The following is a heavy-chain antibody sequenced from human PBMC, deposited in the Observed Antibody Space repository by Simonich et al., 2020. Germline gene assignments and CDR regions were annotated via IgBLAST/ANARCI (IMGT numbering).Heavy chain of an antibody. CDR1: GFTFSSYN. J-gene: IGHJ3*02. V-gene: IGHV3-21*01. Sequence: EVQLVESGGGLVKPGGSLRLSCAASGFTFSSYNMNWVRQAPGKGLEWVSSISSSSSYIYYADSVKGRFTISRDNAKNSLYLQMNSLRAEDTAVYYCARGIVGASGAFDIWGQGTMVTVSS. CDR2: ISSSSSYI. D-gene: IGHD1-26*01. CDR3: ARGIVGASGAFDI.